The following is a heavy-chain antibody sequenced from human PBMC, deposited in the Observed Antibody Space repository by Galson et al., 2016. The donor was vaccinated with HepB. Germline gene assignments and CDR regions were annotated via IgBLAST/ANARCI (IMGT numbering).Heavy chain of an antibody. CDR2: ISSSSDII. V-gene: IGHV3-48*02. J-gene: IGHJ1*01. CDR1: GFTFNTYG. CDR3: ARNPEVNIILQH. D-gene: IGHD2/OR15-2a*01. Sequence: SLRLSCAASGFTFNTYGMNWGRQAPGKGLEWISFISSSSDIIHYEDSVKGRFTISRDNAKNALYLQMNSLRDEDMAVYYCARNPEVNIILQHWGQGTLVTVSS.